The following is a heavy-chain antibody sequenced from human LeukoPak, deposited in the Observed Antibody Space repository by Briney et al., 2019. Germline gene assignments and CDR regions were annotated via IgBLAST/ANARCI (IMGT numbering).Heavy chain of an antibody. D-gene: IGHD3-3*01. J-gene: IGHJ3*02. CDR3: ARHSGYDFWSGYYAFDI. Sequence: PSETLSPTCTASGGSLSRNTYYWGWIRQPPGKGLEWIGTIYYSGSTYYSPSLQSRVTISEDKSKNQFSLKLSSLTAADTAVYYCARHSGYDFWSGYYAFDIWGQGTMVTVSS. V-gene: IGHV4-39*01. CDR1: GGSLSRNTYY. CDR2: IYYSGST.